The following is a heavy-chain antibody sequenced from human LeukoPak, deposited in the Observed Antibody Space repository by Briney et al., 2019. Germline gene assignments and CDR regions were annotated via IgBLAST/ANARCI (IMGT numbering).Heavy chain of an antibody. CDR1: GYTFASYG. CDR2: ISGYDYKT. Sequence: GASVKVSCKASGYTFASYGISWVRQAPGQGLEWMGWISGYDYKTNYVQKFQGRVTMTTDTSTNTAYMELRTLRSDDTAVYYCARDFSKARVDCFDPWGQGTLVTVSS. J-gene: IGHJ5*02. V-gene: IGHV1-18*01. CDR3: ARDFSKARVDCFDP. D-gene: IGHD3-3*02.